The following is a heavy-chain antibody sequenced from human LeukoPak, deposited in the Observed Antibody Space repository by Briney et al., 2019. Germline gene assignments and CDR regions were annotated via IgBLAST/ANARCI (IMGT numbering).Heavy chain of an antibody. J-gene: IGHJ4*02. Sequence: GGSLRLSCAASGFIFNNYGLIWVRQTPGKGLEWVSAISNDGGGTQYADFVKGRFTISRDNSKNTLYLQMNSLRAEDTAVYYCAQEAYYYDSSGYYYGGYYFDYWGQGTLVTVSS. CDR1: GFIFNNYG. V-gene: IGHV3-23*01. CDR3: AQEAYYYDSSGYYYGGYYFDY. CDR2: ISNDGGGT. D-gene: IGHD3-22*01.